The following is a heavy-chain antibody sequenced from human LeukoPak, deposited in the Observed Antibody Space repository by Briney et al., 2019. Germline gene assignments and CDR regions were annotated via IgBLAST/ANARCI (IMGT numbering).Heavy chain of an antibody. CDR1: GGSMNTYY. Sequence: SETLSLTCTVSGGSMNTYYWTWLRQPAGKRLEWLGHMYHSGTTNYNSPLYNPSLSSRVTMSVDGAKNQFSLRLKSVTTADTAIYFCARERDHGYSYGLVLDSWGQGSLVTVSS. CDR3: ARERDHGYSYGLVLDS. D-gene: IGHD5-18*01. V-gene: IGHV4-4*07. CDR2: MYHSGTT. J-gene: IGHJ4*02.